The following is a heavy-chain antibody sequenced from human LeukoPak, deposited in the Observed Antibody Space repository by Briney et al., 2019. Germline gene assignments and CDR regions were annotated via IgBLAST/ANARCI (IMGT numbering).Heavy chain of an antibody. CDR1: GFTFSSYW. J-gene: IGHJ4*02. CDR2: IKQDGSEK. CDR3: ARPDGDYYDSSGYFH. V-gene: IGHV3-7*01. Sequence: PGGSLRLSCAASGFTFSSYWMSWVRQAPGKGLEWVANIKQDGSEKYYVDSVKGRFTISRDNAKNSLYLQMNSLRAEDTAVYYCARPDGDYYDSSGYFHWGQGTLVTVSS. D-gene: IGHD3-22*01.